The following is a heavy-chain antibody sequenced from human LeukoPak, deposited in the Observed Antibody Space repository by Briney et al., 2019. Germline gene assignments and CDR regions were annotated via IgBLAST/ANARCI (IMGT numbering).Heavy chain of an antibody. CDR2: IYHSGST. D-gene: IGHD6-13*01. J-gene: IGHJ4*02. V-gene: IGHV4-38-2*02. CDR3: ARGIAAAGTFHFDY. CDR1: GYSISSGYY. Sequence: PSETLSLTCTVSGYSISSGYYWGWIRQPPGKGLEWIGSIYHSGSTYYNLSLKSRVTISVDTSKNQFSLKLSSVTAADTAVYYCARGIAAAGTFHFDYWGQGTLVTVSS.